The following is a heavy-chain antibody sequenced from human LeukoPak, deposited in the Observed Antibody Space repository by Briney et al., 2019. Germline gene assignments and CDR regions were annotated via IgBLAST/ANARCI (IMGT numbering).Heavy chain of an antibody. CDR1: GFTFSSYG. V-gene: IGHV3-30*02. D-gene: IGHD6-19*01. Sequence: AGGSLRLSCAASGFTFSSYGMHWVRQAPGKGLEWVAFIRYDGSNKYYADSVKGRFTISRDNSKNTLYLQMNSLRAEDTAVYYCAKGAVAGNQKPGGYWGQGTLVTVSS. J-gene: IGHJ4*02. CDR2: IRYDGSNK. CDR3: AKGAVAGNQKPGGY.